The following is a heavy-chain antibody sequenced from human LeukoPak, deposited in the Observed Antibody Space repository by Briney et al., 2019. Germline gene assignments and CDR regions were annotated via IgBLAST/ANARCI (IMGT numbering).Heavy chain of an antibody. CDR1: GFTFSSYA. CDR2: IAYDGSNK. V-gene: IGHV3-30-3*01. Sequence: GRSLRLSCAASGFTFSSYAMHWVRQAPGKGLEWVAVIAYDGSNKDYADSVKGRFTISRDNSKNTLYLQMNSLRAEDTAVYYCARDGYSSGPFDYWGQGTLVTVSS. CDR3: ARDGYSSGPFDY. J-gene: IGHJ4*02. D-gene: IGHD6-19*01.